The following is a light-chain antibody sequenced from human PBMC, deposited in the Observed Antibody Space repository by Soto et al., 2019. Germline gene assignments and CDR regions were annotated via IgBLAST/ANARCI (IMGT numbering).Light chain of an antibody. CDR2: AAS. V-gene: IGKV1-39*01. J-gene: IGKJ2*01. CDR1: QRINNY. Sequence: DIQMTQSPSSLSASVGDRVTITCRASQRINNYLNWCQQKPGKAPKLLIYAASTLHSGVPSRFSGTGSGTDFTLTISSLQPEDFATYYCQQSYKTPYTFGQGTKLEIK. CDR3: QQSYKTPYT.